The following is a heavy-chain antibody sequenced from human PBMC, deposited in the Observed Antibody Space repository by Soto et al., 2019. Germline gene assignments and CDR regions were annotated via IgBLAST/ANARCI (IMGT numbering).Heavy chain of an antibody. J-gene: IGHJ2*01. V-gene: IGHV1-69*01. CDR2: IIPIFGTA. Sequence: QVQLVQSGAEVKKPGSSVKVSCKASGGTFSSYAISWVRQAPGQGLEWMGGIIPIFGTANYAQKFQGRVTITADESTSTAYMELSSLRSEDTAVYYCARDTYYYDSSGYPRENWYFDLWGRGTLVTVSS. CDR3: ARDTYYYDSSGYPRENWYFDL. D-gene: IGHD3-22*01. CDR1: GGTFSSYA.